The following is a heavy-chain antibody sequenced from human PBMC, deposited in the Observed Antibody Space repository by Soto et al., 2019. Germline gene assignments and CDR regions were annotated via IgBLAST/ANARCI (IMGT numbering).Heavy chain of an antibody. J-gene: IGHJ3*02. Sequence: ASVQVSCNTSGYTFTGHYMHWVRQAPGQGLEWMGWINPNSVGTNYAQKFQGRVTMTRDTSISTAYMELSRLRSDDTAVYYCAREPMVRAAHGFDIWGQGTMVTVSS. D-gene: IGHD3-10*01. CDR1: GYTFTGHY. CDR3: AREPMVRAAHGFDI. CDR2: INPNSVGT. V-gene: IGHV1-2*02.